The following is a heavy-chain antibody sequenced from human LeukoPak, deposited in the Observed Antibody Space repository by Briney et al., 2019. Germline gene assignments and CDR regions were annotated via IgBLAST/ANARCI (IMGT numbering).Heavy chain of an antibody. V-gene: IGHV4-4*07. D-gene: IGHD2-2*02. J-gene: IGHJ4*02. CDR3: ARAHCITTTCYTEDY. Sequence: PSETLSLTCTVSGGSISSYYWSWIRQPAGKGLEWIGRIYTSGSTNYNPSLKSRVTMSVDTSKNQFPLKLSSVTAADTAVYYCARAHCITTTCYTEDYWGQGTLVTVSS. CDR1: GGSISSYY. CDR2: IYTSGST.